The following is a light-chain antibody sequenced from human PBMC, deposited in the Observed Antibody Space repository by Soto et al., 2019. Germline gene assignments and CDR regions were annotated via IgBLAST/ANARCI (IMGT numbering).Light chain of an antibody. CDR2: AAS. CDR3: LQNNNYPLT. J-gene: IGKJ4*01. CDR1: QDIRSD. Sequence: AIQMTQSPSSLSASVGYRVTVTCRSSQDIRSDVGWYQQKPGQAPKVLMYAASRLHSGVPSRFSGSGSGTDFVLTISSLQTEDVATYYCLQNNNYPLTFGEGTKV. V-gene: IGKV1-6*01.